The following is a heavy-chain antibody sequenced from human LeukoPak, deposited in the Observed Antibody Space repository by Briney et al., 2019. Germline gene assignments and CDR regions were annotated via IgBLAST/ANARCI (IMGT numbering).Heavy chain of an antibody. D-gene: IGHD6-19*01. J-gene: IGHJ4*02. CDR2: IYYSGST. CDR3: ARVTVAGNFDY. CDR1: GGSISSYY. Sequence: KPSETLSLTCTVSGGSISSYYWRWIRQPPGKGLEWIGYIYYSGSTNYNPSLKSRVTISGDTSKNQFSLKLSSVTAADTAVYYCARVTVAGNFDYWGQGTLVTVSS. V-gene: IGHV4-59*01.